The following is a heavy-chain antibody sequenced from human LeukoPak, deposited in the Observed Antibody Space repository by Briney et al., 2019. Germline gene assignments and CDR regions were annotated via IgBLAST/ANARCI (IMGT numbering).Heavy chain of an antibody. CDR1: GASISSYY. CDR2: MYYSGST. CDR3: ARELKVGNTGYYFDY. J-gene: IGHJ4*02. D-gene: IGHD2/OR15-2a*01. V-gene: IGHV4-59*01. Sequence: SETLSLTCTVSGASISSYYWSWIRQPPGKGLEWIGYMYYSGSTNYNPSLKSRVTISVDTSKNQFSLKLNSVTAADTAVYFCARELKVGNTGYYFDYWGQGTLATVSS.